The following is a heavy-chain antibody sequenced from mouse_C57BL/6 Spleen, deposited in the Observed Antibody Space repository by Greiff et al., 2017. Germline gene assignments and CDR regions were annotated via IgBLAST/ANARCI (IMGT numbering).Heavy chain of an antibody. V-gene: IGHV8-12*01. CDR2: IYWDDDK. CDR3: ARVGDYGRVFYYFDY. Sequence: QVTLKESGPGILQSSQTLSLTCSFSGFSLSTSGMGVSWIRQPSGKGLEWLAHIYWDDDKRYNPSLKSRLTISKDTSRNQVFLKITSVDTADTATYYCARVGDYGRVFYYFDYWGQGTTLTVSS. J-gene: IGHJ2*01. D-gene: IGHD1-1*02. CDR1: GFSLSTSGMG.